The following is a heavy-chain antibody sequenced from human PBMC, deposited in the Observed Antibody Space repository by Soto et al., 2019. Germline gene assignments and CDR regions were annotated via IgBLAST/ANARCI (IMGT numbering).Heavy chain of an antibody. J-gene: IGHJ5*02. CDR3: AKDWYYDSSGYNWFDP. Sequence: ASVKVSCKASGYTFTGYFMHWVRQAPGQGLEWMGWINPNSGDTNYAQKFQGRFTISRDNSKNTLYLQMNSLRAEDTAVYYCAKDWYYDSSGYNWFDPWGQGTLVTVSS. CDR2: INPNSGDT. D-gene: IGHD3-22*01. V-gene: IGHV1-2*02. CDR1: GYTFTGYF.